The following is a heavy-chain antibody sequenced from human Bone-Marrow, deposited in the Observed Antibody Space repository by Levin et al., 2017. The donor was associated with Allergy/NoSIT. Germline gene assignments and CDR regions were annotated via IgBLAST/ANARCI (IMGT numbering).Heavy chain of an antibody. V-gene: IGHV4-34*01. Sequence: SETLSLTCAISGGSFSDYYWNWIRQSPGTGLEWIGEININGTTNYNPSLKSRVTMSIDTSKNQFSLKLKSVTAADTAVYYCARGEAVADFWGQGTQVTVSS. CDR2: ININGTT. D-gene: IGHD6-19*01. CDR3: ARGEAVADF. CDR1: GGSFSDYY. J-gene: IGHJ4*02.